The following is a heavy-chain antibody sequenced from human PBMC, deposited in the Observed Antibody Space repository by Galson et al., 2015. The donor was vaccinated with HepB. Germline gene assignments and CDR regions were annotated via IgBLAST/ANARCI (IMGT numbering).Heavy chain of an antibody. CDR1: GFTFSSYA. J-gene: IGHJ4*02. V-gene: IGHV3-23*01. Sequence: SLRLSCAASGFTFSSYAMSRVRQAPGKGLEWVSAISGSGGSTYYADSVKGRFTISRDNSKNTLYLQMNSLRAEDTAVYYCAATRDIVVVRSGDYWGQGTLVTVSS. CDR3: AATRDIVVVRSGDY. CDR2: ISGSGGST. D-gene: IGHD2-15*01.